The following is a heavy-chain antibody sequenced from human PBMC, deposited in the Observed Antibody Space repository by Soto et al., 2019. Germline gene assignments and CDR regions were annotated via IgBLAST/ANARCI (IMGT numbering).Heavy chain of an antibody. J-gene: IGHJ4*02. CDR3: TRGGRDLDF. CDR1: GFDFPGFW. V-gene: IGHV3-7*04. CDR2: INHGGSET. D-gene: IGHD2-21*02. Sequence: VQVVESGGTLVQPGGSLRLSCEVSGFDFPGFWMNWVRQAPGKGLEWVANINHGGSETNFLDSVKVRFTVSRDNATSNLYLQMNSLRVEATAVYYCTRGGRDLDFWGQGTVVIVSS.